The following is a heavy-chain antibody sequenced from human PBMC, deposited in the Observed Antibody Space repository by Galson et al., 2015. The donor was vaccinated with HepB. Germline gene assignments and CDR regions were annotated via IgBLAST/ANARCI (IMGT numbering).Heavy chain of an antibody. CDR2: INPSGGST. Sequence: SVKVSCKASGYTFTSYYMHWVRQAPGQGLEWMGIINPSGGSTSYAQKFQGRVTMTRDTSTSTVYMELSSLRSEDTAVYYCAIRAPTTGTTPVGREWFGELLGWFDPWGQGTLVTVSS. CDR3: AIRAPTTGTTPVGREWFGELLGWFDP. D-gene: IGHD3-10*01. V-gene: IGHV1-46*01. J-gene: IGHJ5*02. CDR1: GYTFTSYY.